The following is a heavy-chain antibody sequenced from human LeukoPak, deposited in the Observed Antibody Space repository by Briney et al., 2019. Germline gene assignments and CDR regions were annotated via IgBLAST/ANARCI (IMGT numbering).Heavy chain of an antibody. CDR3: AREDNSGYYSFDY. V-gene: IGHV1-2*02. D-gene: IGHD3-22*01. CDR2: INPHNGGT. Sequence: ASVKVSCKASGYTFTDYFVHWLRQAPGEGLEWMGWINPHNGGTDTRQKFEGGVTMSRDTSISTVYMDVSGLTSDDTAMYYCAREDNSGYYSFDYWGLGAQVTVSS. J-gene: IGHJ4*02. CDR1: GYTFTDYF.